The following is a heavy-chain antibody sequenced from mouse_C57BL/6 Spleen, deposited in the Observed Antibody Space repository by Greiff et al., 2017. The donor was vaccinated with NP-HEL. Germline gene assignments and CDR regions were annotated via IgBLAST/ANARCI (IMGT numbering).Heavy chain of an antibody. J-gene: IGHJ3*01. CDR1: GYTFTSYW. Sequence: QVHVKQPGTDLVKPGASVKLSCKASGYTFTSYWMHWVKQRPGQGLEWIGTINPSNGGTNYTEKFKSQATLTVDKSSSTAYMQLSSLTSEDSAVYYCARTRFITTVVPFAYWGQGTLVTVSA. CDR2: INPSNGGT. CDR3: ARTRFITTVVPFAY. V-gene: IGHV1-53*01. D-gene: IGHD1-1*01.